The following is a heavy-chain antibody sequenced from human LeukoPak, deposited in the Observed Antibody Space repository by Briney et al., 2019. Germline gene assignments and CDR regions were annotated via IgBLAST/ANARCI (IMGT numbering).Heavy chain of an antibody. D-gene: IGHD3-22*01. CDR2: ISGSGGST. Sequence: GGSPRLSCAASGFTFSSYAMSWVRQAPGKGLEWVSAISGSGGSTYYADSVKGRFTISRDNSKNTLYLQMTSLRAEDTAVYYCAKDGFYFDSSGYFDGWGQGTLVTVSS. V-gene: IGHV3-23*01. J-gene: IGHJ4*02. CDR1: GFTFSSYA. CDR3: AKDGFYFDSSGYFDG.